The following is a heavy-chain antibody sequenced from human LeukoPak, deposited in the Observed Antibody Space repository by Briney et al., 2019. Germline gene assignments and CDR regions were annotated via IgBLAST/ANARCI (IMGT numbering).Heavy chain of an antibody. D-gene: IGHD1-26*01. CDR1: GGSISSDY. V-gene: IGHV4-59*01. Sequence: PSETLSLTCTVSGGSISSDYWSWIRQPPGKGLEWIGYIYYIGSTNYNPSLKSRITISGDTSKSHFSLKLSSVTAADTAVYYCARVVGATGSSDYWGQGTLVTVSS. CDR3: ARVVGATGSSDY. CDR2: IYYIGST. J-gene: IGHJ4*02.